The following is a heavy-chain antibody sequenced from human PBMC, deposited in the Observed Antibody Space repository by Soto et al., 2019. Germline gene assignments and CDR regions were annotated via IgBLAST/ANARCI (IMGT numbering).Heavy chain of an antibody. Sequence: QVHLVQSGAEVQKPGASVRISCQASGYAFTTSAIHWVRQGPGQSLEWMGWINPATGDTKYSQNVRGRVTFALDTSATTAYMDLRSLASHDTAVYFCARAAGRSKLLPYYFDPWGQGTVVTVSS. J-gene: IGHJ5*02. D-gene: IGHD3-10*01. CDR2: INPATGDT. CDR3: ARAAGRSKLLPYYFDP. V-gene: IGHV1-3*01. CDR1: GYAFTTSA.